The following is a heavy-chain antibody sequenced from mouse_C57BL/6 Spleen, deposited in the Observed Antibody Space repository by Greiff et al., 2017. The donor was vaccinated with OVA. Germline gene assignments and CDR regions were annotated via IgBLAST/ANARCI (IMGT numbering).Heavy chain of an antibody. CDR2: ISSGSSTI. V-gene: IGHV5-17*01. J-gene: IGHJ3*01. CDR1: GFTFSDYG. CDR3: AGGDDYSWFAY. Sequence: DVKLVESGGGLVKPGGSLKLSCAASGFTFSDYGMHWVRQAPEKGLEWVAYISSGSSTIYYADTVKGRFTISRDNAKNTLFLQMTSLRSEDTAMYYCAGGDDYSWFAYWGQGTLVTVSA. D-gene: IGHD2-4*01.